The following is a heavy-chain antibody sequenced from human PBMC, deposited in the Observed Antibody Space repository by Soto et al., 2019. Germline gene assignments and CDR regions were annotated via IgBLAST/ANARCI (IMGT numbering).Heavy chain of an antibody. V-gene: IGHV3-48*03. J-gene: IGHJ6*02. CDR2: ISKSGSVI. CDR1: GLTFSNSE. CDR3: ASVTLRFSYGIDV. Sequence: GGSLRLSCAVSGLTFSNSEMHWVRQAPGKGLEWLSYISKSGSVIYYADSVKGRFTISRDNAKNFLYLQMNSLRAEDTAVYFCASVTLRFSYGIDVWGQGTTVTVSS. D-gene: IGHD3-3*01.